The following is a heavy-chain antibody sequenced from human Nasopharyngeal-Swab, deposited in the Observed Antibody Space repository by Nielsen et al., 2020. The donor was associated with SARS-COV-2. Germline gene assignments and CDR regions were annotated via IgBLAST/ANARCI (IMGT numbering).Heavy chain of an antibody. D-gene: IGHD3-10*01. CDR3: ARGGVVLLWFGELTHMDV. J-gene: IGHJ6*03. CDR1: GFTFSSYA. V-gene: IGHV3-30*04. Sequence: GGSLRLSCAASGFTFSSYAMHWVRQAPGKGLEWVAVISYDGSNKYYADSVKGRFTISRDNSKNTLYLQMNSLRAEDTAVYYCARGGVVLLWFGELTHMDVWGKGTTVTVSS. CDR2: ISYDGSNK.